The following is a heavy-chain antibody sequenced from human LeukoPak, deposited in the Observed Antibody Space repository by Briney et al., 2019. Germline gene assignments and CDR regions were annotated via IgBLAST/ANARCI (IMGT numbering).Heavy chain of an antibody. V-gene: IGHV3-33*01. J-gene: IGHJ6*04. CDR3: AGDGITMVRGVSFYYGMDV. D-gene: IGHD3-10*01. CDR1: GFTFSSYG. Sequence: GGSQRLSCAASGFTFSSYGMHWVRQAPGKGLEWVAVIWYDGSNKYYADSVKGRFTISRDNSKNTLYLQMNSLRAEDTAVYYCAGDGITMVRGVSFYYGMDVWGKGTTVTVSS. CDR2: IWYDGSNK.